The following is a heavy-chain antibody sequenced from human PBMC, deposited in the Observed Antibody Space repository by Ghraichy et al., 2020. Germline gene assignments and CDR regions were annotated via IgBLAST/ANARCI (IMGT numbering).Heavy chain of an antibody. CDR3: GRTSSGWLLDF. J-gene: IGHJ4*02. Sequence: SGPTLVKPTQTLTLTCTFSGFSLSTSGVCLSWVRQPPGKALEWLARIDWDDDKYYSPSPKTRLTISKDTSKNQVVLTMTNMDPVDTATYYCGRTSSGWLLDFWGQGTLVTVSS. D-gene: IGHD6-19*01. V-gene: IGHV2-70*11. CDR2: IDWDDDK. CDR1: GFSLSTSGVC.